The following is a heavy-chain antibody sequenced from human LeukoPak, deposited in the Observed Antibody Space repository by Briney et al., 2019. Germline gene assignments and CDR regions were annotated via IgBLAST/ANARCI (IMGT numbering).Heavy chain of an antibody. J-gene: IGHJ4*02. CDR1: GGSISSYY. V-gene: IGHV4-59*01. Sequence: SETLSLTCTVSGGSISSYYWSWIRQPPGQGLEWIGYIYYSGSTNYNPSLKSRVTISVDTSKNQFSLKLSSVTAADTAVYYCAREPRDGYNLFDYWGQGTLVTVSS. CDR2: IYYSGST. CDR3: AREPRDGYNLFDY. D-gene: IGHD5-24*01.